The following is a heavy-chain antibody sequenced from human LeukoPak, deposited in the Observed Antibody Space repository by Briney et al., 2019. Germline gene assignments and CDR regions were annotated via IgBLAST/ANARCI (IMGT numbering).Heavy chain of an antibody. CDR2: INPNSGGT. V-gene: IGHV1-2*02. D-gene: IGHD5-18*01. CDR3: ARGWVDTAMVIWF. Sequence: ASVKVSCKASGYTFTGYYMHWVRQAPGQGLEWMGWINPNSGGTNYAQKFQGRVTMTRDTSISTAYMELSRLGPDDTAVYYCARGWVDTAMVIWFWGQGTLVTVSS. CDR1: GYTFTGYY. J-gene: IGHJ4*02.